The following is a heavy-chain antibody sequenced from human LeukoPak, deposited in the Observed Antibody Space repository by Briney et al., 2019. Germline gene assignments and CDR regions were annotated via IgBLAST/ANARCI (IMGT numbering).Heavy chain of an antibody. CDR3: AKRGSNTWSDFDY. CDR1: GGSISTYY. V-gene: IGHV4-59*08. Sequence: SETLSLTCTVSGGSISTYYWSWIRQPPGKGLEWIGYIYYSGITNYNPSLKSRATISVDTSKNQFSLKLNSVTAADTAVYYCAKRGSNTWSDFDYWGQGTLVTVSS. D-gene: IGHD6-13*01. J-gene: IGHJ4*02. CDR2: IYYSGIT.